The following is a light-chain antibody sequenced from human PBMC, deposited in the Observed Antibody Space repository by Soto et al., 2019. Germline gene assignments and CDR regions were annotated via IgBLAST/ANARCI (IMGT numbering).Light chain of an antibody. CDR1: RSISTY. Sequence: ETVLTQSRATLSLSPGERATLACWSSRSISTYLAWYQQKPGQAPRLLIYEALNRATGIPARFSGSESGTDFTLTISSLEPEDFAVYYCQQRNNWPLTFGGGTKVDIK. V-gene: IGKV3-11*01. CDR3: QQRNNWPLT. CDR2: EAL. J-gene: IGKJ4*02.